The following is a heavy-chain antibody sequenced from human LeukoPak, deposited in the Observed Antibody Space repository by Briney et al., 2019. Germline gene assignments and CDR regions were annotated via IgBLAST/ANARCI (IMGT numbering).Heavy chain of an antibody. CDR1: GGSISSYY. V-gene: IGHV4-4*07. CDR2: INTSGST. J-gene: IGHJ4*02. Sequence: PSETLSLTCTVSGGSISSYYWSWIRQPAGKGLEWIGRINTSGSTNYNPSLKSRVTMSVDTSKNQFSLKLNSVTAADTAVFYCARDHTNIVLGYGFDYWGQGTLVTVSS. CDR3: ARDHTNIVLGYGFDY. D-gene: IGHD2-8*01.